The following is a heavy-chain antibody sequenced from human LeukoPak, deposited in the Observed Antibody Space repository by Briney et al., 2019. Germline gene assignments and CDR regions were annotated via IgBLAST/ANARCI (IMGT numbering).Heavy chain of an antibody. Sequence: GGSLRLSCVASAFTFSSFWMSWVRQAPGKGLEWVANIKQDGTEKYYVDSVKGRFTVSRDNAKNSLYLQMNNLRAEDTAVYYCARAIDYGYPGGYWGQGTLVTVSS. CDR2: IKQDGTEK. CDR3: ARAIDYGYPGGY. V-gene: IGHV3-7*01. D-gene: IGHD4-17*01. J-gene: IGHJ4*02. CDR1: AFTFSSFW.